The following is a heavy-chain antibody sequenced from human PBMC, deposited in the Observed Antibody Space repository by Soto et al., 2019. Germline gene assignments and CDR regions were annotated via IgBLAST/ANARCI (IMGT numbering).Heavy chain of an antibody. CDR2: ISAYNGNT. D-gene: IGHD6-13*01. Sequence: ASVKVSCKASGYTFTSYGISWVRQAPGQGLEWMGWISAYNGNTNYAQKLQGRVTMTTDTSTSTAYMELRSLRSDDTAVYYCARGHMEQRLVVVGAFDIWGQGTMVTVSS. CDR1: GYTFTSYG. V-gene: IGHV1-18*01. CDR3: ARGHMEQRLVVVGAFDI. J-gene: IGHJ3*02.